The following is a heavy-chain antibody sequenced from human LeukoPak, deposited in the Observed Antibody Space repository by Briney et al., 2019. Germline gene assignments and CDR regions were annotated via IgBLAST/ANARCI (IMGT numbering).Heavy chain of an antibody. V-gene: IGHV1-24*01. CDR2: FDPEDGET. J-gene: IGHJ5*02. CDR1: GYTLTELS. D-gene: IGHD3-16*01. CDR3: ATGPGGPGGGAPGDWFDP. Sequence: ASVKVSCKVSGYTLTELSMHWVRQAPGKGRAWMGGFDPEDGETIYAQKFQGRVTMTEDASTDTAYMELSSLRSEDTAVYYCATGPGGPGGGAPGDWFDPWGQGTLVTVSS.